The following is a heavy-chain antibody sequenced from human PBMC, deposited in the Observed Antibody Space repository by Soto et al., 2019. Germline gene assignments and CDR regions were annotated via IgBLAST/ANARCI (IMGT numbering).Heavy chain of an antibody. Sequence: QVQLVQSGAEVKKPGSSVKVSCKASGGTFSSYAISWVRQAPGQGLEWMGGIIPIFGTANYAQKFRGRVTIPADESTRTAYMALSSLRSEDTAVYYCARARALHDYYDSSGYSPSTSRHYYYYGMDVWGQGTTVTVSS. D-gene: IGHD3-22*01. CDR2: IIPIFGTA. J-gene: IGHJ6*02. CDR3: ARARALHDYYDSSGYSPSTSRHYYYYGMDV. CDR1: GGTFSSYA. V-gene: IGHV1-69*01.